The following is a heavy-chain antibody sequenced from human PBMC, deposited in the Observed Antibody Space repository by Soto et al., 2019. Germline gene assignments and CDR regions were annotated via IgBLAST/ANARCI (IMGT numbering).Heavy chain of an antibody. J-gene: IGHJ5*02. CDR3: GRYVRDPNGLDP. Sequence: SETLSLTCTVSGGSISSGGYYWSWIRQHPGKGLVWIGYIYYSGSTYYNPSLKSRVTISVDTSKNHFSLKLISVTAADTAGFSRGRYVRDPNGLDPWGRGPLV. V-gene: IGHV4-31*03. CDR1: GGSISSGGYY. CDR2: IYYSGST. D-gene: IGHD3-10*02.